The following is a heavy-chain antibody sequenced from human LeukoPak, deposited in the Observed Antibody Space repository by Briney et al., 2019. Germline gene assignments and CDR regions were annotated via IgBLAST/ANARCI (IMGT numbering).Heavy chain of an antibody. CDR3: VRRVAGTFYFDK. J-gene: IGHJ4*02. V-gene: IGHV4-39*01. CDR1: GESIESTSNY. CDR2: IYYSTNT. Sequence: PSETLSLTCSVSGESIESTSNYWAWVRQPPGKGLEWIGHIYYSTNTYYNSSLKGRVTISDDTSKNQVSLSLRSVTAADTALYFCVRRVAGTFYFDKWGEGSLVSVSS. D-gene: IGHD6-19*01.